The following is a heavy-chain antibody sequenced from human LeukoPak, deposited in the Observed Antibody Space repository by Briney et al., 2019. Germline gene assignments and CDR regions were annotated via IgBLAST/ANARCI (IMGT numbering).Heavy chain of an antibody. CDR3: ARRPLWFGEPHAFDI. CDR1: GGSISSGGYY. J-gene: IGHJ3*02. Sequence: SSETLSLTCTVSGGSISSGGYYWSWIRQPPGKGLEWIGYIYYSGSTNYNPSLKSRVTISVDTSKNQFSLKLSSVTAADTAVYYCARRPLWFGEPHAFDIWGQGTMVTVSS. CDR2: IYYSGST. V-gene: IGHV4-61*08. D-gene: IGHD3-10*01.